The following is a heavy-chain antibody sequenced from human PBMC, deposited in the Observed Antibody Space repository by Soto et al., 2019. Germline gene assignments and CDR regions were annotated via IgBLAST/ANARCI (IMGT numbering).Heavy chain of an antibody. D-gene: IGHD2-15*01. CDR2: ISGSGGST. Sequence: EVQLLESGGGLVQPGGSLRLSCAASGFTFSSYAMSWVRQAPGKGLEWVSAISGSGGSTYYADSVKGRFTISRDNSKNPLYLKMHRLRAEDTAVYYCAKDPSGYCSGGSCPNWFDPWGQGTLVTVSS. CDR3: AKDPSGYCSGGSCPNWFDP. V-gene: IGHV3-23*01. J-gene: IGHJ5*02. CDR1: GFTFSSYA.